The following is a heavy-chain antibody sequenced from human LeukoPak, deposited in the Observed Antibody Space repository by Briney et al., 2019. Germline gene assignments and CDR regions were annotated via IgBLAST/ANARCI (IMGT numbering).Heavy chain of an antibody. Sequence: SETLSLTCTVSGGSISSSSYYWGWIRQPPGKGLEWIGSIYYSGSTYYNPSLMSRVTISVDTSKNQFSLKLSSVTAADTAVYYCARAFRARYFDLWGRGTLVTVSS. CDR2: IYYSGST. CDR3: ARAFRARYFDL. CDR1: GGSISSSSYY. J-gene: IGHJ2*01. D-gene: IGHD2/OR15-2a*01. V-gene: IGHV4-39*01.